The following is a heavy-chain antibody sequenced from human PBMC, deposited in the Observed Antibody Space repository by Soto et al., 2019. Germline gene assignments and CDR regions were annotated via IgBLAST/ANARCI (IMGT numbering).Heavy chain of an antibody. CDR2: ISPLKGRT. Sequence: QVQLVQSGPDLKRPGASMKVSCTASGYTFTSYGISWVRQAPGQGLEWMAWISPLKGRTQYSQKAQGRVTLSTDTSSNPAYMEMTTLRVDDTAVYYCAMDYGDRPEYFKHWGQGTLVTVS. CDR1: GYTFTSYG. V-gene: IGHV1-18*04. D-gene: IGHD4-17*01. J-gene: IGHJ1*01. CDR3: AMDYGDRPEYFKH.